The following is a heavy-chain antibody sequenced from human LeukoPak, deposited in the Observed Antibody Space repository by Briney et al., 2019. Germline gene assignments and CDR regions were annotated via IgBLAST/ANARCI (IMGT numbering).Heavy chain of an antibody. CDR1: GFTFDDYG. V-gene: IGHV3-43*02. CDR2: ISRNGVAT. CDR3: AKPTSGWWNFYFDF. J-gene: IGHJ4*02. Sequence: GGSLRLSCAASGFTFDDYGMSWVRQAPGKGLEWVSLISRNGVATKYADSVRGRFTISRDNSKNSLYLQMNSLRVEDSALYYCAKPTSGWWNFYFDFWGQGTLVTVSS. D-gene: IGHD6-19*01.